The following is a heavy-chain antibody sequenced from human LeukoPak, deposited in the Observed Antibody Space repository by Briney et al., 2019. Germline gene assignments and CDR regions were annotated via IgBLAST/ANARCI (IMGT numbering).Heavy chain of an antibody. CDR2: MNTNTGNA. D-gene: IGHD2-21*02. CDR1: GNTFTNYD. J-gene: IGHJ3*02. Sequence: ASVKVSCKTSGNTFTNYDINWLRQATGQGLEWMGWMNTNTGNADSAQKFQGRVTMTRNISISTAYMELSSLRFEDTAVYYCARCTGGDCGGAFDIWGQGTMVTVSS. CDR3: ARCTGGDCGGAFDI. V-gene: IGHV1-8*01.